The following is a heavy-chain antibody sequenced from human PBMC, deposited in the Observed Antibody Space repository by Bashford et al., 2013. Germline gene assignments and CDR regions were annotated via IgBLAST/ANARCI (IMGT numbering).Heavy chain of an antibody. CDR3: ARDVGMVRGEDYYYGMDV. J-gene: IGHJ6*02. D-gene: IGHD3-10*01. CDR2: ISSSSSYI. CDR1: GFTFSSYS. Sequence: GGSLRLSCAASGFTFSSYSMNWVRQAPGKGLEWVSSISSSSSYIYYADSVKGRFTISRDNAKNSLYLQMNSLRAEDTAVYYCARDVGMVRGEDYYYGMDVWGQGTTVTVSS. V-gene: IGHV3-21*01.